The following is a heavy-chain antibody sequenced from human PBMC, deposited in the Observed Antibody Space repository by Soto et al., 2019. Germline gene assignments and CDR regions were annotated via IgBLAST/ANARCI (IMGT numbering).Heavy chain of an antibody. CDR3: AKDLYSNYGDAFDI. V-gene: IGHV3-9*01. J-gene: IGHJ3*02. CDR2: ISWNSDNI. Sequence: EVQLVKSGGGLVQPGRSLRLSCAASGFTFDDYAMHWVRQAPGKGLEWVSGISWNSDNIVYADSVKGRFTISRDNAKNSLYLQMNSLRAEDTALYYCAKDLYSNYGDAFDIWGQGTMVTVSS. D-gene: IGHD4-4*01. CDR1: GFTFDDYA.